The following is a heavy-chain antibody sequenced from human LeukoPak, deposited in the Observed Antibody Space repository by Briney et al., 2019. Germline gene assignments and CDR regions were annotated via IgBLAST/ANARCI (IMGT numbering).Heavy chain of an antibody. V-gene: IGHV5-51*01. D-gene: IGHD2-2*01. CDR3: ARRYCSSTSCYAGINWFDP. CDR1: GYSFTSYW. Sequence: GESLKISCKGSGYSFTSYWIGWVRQMRGKGLEWMGIIYPGDSDTRYSPSFQGQVTISADKSISTAYLQWSSLKASDTAMYYCARRYCSSTSCYAGINWFDPWGQGTLVTVSS. J-gene: IGHJ5*02. CDR2: IYPGDSDT.